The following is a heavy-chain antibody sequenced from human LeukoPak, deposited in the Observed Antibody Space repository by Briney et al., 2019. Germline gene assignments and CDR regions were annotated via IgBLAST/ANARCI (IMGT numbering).Heavy chain of an antibody. CDR3: ATTRYYYDSSGYSNFDY. CDR2: ISLSGGSI. Sequence: GGSLRLSCAASGFTFSSYAMNWVRQAPGKGLEWVSAISLSGGSIYYADSVKGRFTISRDNSKNTLYLQMNSLRAEDTAVYYCATTRYYYDSSGYSNFDYWGQGTLVTVSS. V-gene: IGHV3-23*01. D-gene: IGHD3-22*01. CDR1: GFTFSSYA. J-gene: IGHJ4*02.